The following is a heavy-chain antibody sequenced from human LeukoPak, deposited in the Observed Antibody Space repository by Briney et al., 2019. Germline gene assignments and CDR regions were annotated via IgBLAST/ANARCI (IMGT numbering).Heavy chain of an antibody. J-gene: IGHJ4*02. Sequence: AGGGCIFNKYTLHMVRQAPGKVLDRVAVISYDATTKYYAESVKGRFTISRDNYRDSLYLQMNSLRPEDGDLYYCARLGGREMALFSHVDSWSQGTVLSV. CDR1: GCIFNKYT. D-gene: IGHD5-24*01. V-gene: IGHV3-30*04. CDR2: ISYDATTK. CDR3: ARLGGREMALFSHVDS.